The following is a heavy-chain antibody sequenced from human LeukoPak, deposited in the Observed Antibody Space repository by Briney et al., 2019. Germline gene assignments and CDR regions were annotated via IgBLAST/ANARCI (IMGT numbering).Heavy chain of an antibody. CDR2: ISGSGSTI. D-gene: IGHD2-21*02. CDR1: GFTFSNYW. CDR3: ARYCGGDCYNAFDI. J-gene: IGHJ3*02. V-gene: IGHV3-11*01. Sequence: KTGGSLRLSCAASGFTFSNYWMHWVRQAPGKGLEWVSYISGSGSTIYYADSVKGRFTISRDNAKNSLYLQMNSLRAEDTAVYYCARYCGGDCYNAFDIWGQGTMVTVSS.